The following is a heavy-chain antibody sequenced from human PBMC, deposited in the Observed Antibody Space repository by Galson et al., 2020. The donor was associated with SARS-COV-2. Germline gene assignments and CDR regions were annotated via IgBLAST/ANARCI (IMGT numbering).Heavy chain of an antibody. CDR2: IYHSGST. D-gene: IGHD2-15*01. V-gene: IGHV4-4*02. Sequence: SETLSLTCAVSGGSISSSNWWSWVRQPPGKGLEWIGEIYHSGSTNYNPSLKSRVTISVDKSKNQFSLKLSSVTAADTAVYYCARLWGEGYCSGGSCYPSNYWGQGTLVTVSS. J-gene: IGHJ4*02. CDR3: ARLWGEGYCSGGSCYPSNY. CDR1: GGSISSSNW.